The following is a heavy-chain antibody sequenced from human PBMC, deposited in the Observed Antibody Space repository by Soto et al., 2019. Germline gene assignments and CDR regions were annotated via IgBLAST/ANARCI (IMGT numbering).Heavy chain of an antibody. CDR3: ARGTDSSGYYYVCDY. CDR2: IIPIFGTA. J-gene: IGHJ4*02. D-gene: IGHD3-22*01. CDR1: GGTFSSYA. Sequence: SVKVSCKASGGTFSSYAISWVRQAPGQGLEWMGGIIPIFGTANYAQKFQGRVTITADESTSTAYMELSSLRSEDTAVYYCARGTDSSGYYYVCDYWGQGTLVTVSS. V-gene: IGHV1-69*13.